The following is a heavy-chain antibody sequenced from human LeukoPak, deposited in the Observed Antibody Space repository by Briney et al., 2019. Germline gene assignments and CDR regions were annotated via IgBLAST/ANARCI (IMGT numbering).Heavy chain of an antibody. J-gene: IGHJ4*02. Sequence: GGSLRLSCAASGFTVISNYMNWIRQAPGKGLEWVSYISSSGSTIYYADSVKGRFTISRDNAKNSLYLQMNSLRAEDTAVYYCARQYSYGSRAFDYWGQGTLVTVSS. CDR1: GFTVISNY. CDR3: ARQYSYGSRAFDY. V-gene: IGHV3-11*01. CDR2: ISSSGSTI. D-gene: IGHD5-18*01.